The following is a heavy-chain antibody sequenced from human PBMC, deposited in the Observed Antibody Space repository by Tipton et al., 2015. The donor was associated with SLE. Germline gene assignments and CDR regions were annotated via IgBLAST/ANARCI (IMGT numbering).Heavy chain of an antibody. D-gene: IGHD6-19*01. CDR2: IYYSGST. CDR1: GGSISSSSYY. Sequence: TLSLTCTVSGGSISSSSYYWGWIRQPPGKGLEWIGSIYYSGSTYYNPSLKSRVTISVDTSKNQFSLKLSSVTAADTAVYYCARDRYSSGWYDDAFDIWGQGTMVTVSS. CDR3: ARDRYSSGWYDDAFDI. V-gene: IGHV4-39*07. J-gene: IGHJ3*02.